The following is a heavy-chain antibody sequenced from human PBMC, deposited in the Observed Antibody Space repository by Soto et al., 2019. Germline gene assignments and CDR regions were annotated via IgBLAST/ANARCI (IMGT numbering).Heavy chain of an antibody. D-gene: IGHD2-2*01. CDR1: GGSISSYY. J-gene: IGHJ6*02. CDR2: IYTSGGT. V-gene: IGHV4-4*07. CDR3: AREYCSSTSCLLAGGMDV. Sequence: SETLSLTCTVSGGSISSYYWSWIRQPAGKGLEWIGRIYTSGGTNYNPSLKSRVTMSVDTSKNQFSLKLSSVTAADTAVYYCAREYCSSTSCLLAGGMDVWGQGTTVTVSS.